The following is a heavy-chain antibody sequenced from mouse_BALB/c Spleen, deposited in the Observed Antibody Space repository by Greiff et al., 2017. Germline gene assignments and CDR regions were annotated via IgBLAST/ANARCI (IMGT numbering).Heavy chain of an antibody. CDR3: ARDDYDVHYYAMDY. D-gene: IGHD2-4*01. V-gene: IGHV5-17*02. Sequence: EVMLVESGGGLVQPGGSRKLSCAASGFTFSSFGMHWVRQAPEKGLEWVAYISSGSSTIYYADTVKGRFTISRDNPKNTLYLEMSSLRSEDTAMYYCARDDYDVHYYAMDYWGQGTSVTVSS. J-gene: IGHJ4*01. CDR2: ISSGSSTI. CDR1: GFTFSSFG.